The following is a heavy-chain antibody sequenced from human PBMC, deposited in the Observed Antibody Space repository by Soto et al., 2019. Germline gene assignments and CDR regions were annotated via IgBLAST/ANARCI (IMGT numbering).Heavy chain of an antibody. V-gene: IGHV3-53*01. CDR2: IYSGGST. CDR1: GFTFSSND. D-gene: IGHD3-22*01. CDR3: ATRPLLPGAP. Sequence: EVQLVESGGGLIQPGGSLRLSCAASGFTFSSNDMNWVRQAPGKGQEWVSLIYSGGSTYYADSEKGRFTISRDNSKNTLYLQMSSLRAEDTAVYYCATRPLLPGAPWGQGTMVTVSS. J-gene: IGHJ3*01.